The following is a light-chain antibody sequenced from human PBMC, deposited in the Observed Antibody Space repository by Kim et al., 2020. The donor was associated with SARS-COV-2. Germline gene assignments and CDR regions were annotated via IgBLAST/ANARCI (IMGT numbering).Light chain of an antibody. CDR2: STG. Sequence: GTVTLTCASSTGAVTSGYYPNWFQQKPGQAPRALIYSTGNKHSWTPARFSGSLLGGKAALTLSGVQPEDEAEYYCLLYYGGAQLVFGGGTQLTVL. V-gene: IGLV7-43*01. J-gene: IGLJ2*01. CDR3: LLYYGGAQLV. CDR1: TGAVTSGYY.